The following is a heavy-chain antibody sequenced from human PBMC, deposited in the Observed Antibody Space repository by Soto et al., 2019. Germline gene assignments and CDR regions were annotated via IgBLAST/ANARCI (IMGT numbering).Heavy chain of an antibody. CDR3: ARVEYYDFWSGYYGPGWFDP. J-gene: IGHJ5*02. CDR1: GGSISSYY. Sequence: LSLTCTVSGGSISSYYWSWIRQPPGKGLEWIGYIYYSGSTNYNPSLKSRVTISVDTSKNQFSLKLSSVTAADTAVYYCARVEYYDFWSGYYGPGWFDPWGQGTLVTVSS. CDR2: IYYSGST. V-gene: IGHV4-59*01. D-gene: IGHD3-3*01.